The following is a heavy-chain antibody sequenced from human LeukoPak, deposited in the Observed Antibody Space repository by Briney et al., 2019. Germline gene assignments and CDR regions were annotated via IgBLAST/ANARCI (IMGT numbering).Heavy chain of an antibody. Sequence: ASVKVSCQASVYTFTSYYMHWVRQAPGQGRDWMGIINPSGGSTSYAQKFQGRVTMTRDTSTSTVYMERSSLRSEDRAVYYCARRGETAVVPAATFFDYWGQGTLVTVSS. CDR3: ARRGETAVVPAATFFDY. J-gene: IGHJ4*02. CDR1: VYTFTSYY. CDR2: INPSGGST. V-gene: IGHV1-46*01. D-gene: IGHD2-2*01.